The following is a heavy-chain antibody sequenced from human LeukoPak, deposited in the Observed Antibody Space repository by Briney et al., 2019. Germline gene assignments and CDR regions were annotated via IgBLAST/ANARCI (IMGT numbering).Heavy chain of an antibody. CDR1: GFTSSSYA. J-gene: IGHJ4*02. Sequence: GGSLRLSCAASGFTSSSYALNWVRQAPGKGLEWVATVSGSGDRMYHADSVKGRFTISRDNSKNTIYLQMNSLRAEDTALYYCAKAAATPGFDFWGQGTLVTVSS. CDR3: AKAAATPGFDF. V-gene: IGHV3-23*01. CDR2: VSGSGDRM. D-gene: IGHD1-1*01.